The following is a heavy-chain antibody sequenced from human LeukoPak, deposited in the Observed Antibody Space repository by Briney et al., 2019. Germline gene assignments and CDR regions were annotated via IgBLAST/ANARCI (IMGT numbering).Heavy chain of an antibody. J-gene: IGHJ6*03. Sequence: GGSLRLSCAVSEFSVSSNYMNWVRQAPGKGLEWVSVIYGGGSTSYADSVKGRFIISRDNSKNTLYLQMNSLRADDTAVYYCARDRSDGNYYMVVWGKGTTVIVSS. D-gene: IGHD5-24*01. CDR1: EFSVSSNY. CDR2: IYGGGST. CDR3: ARDRSDGNYYMVV. V-gene: IGHV3-53*01.